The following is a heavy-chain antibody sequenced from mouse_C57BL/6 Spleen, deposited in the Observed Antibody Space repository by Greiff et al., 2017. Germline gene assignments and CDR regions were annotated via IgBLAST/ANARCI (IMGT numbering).Heavy chain of an antibody. CDR2: ISSGSSTI. CDR3: ARPVLRYWYFDV. V-gene: IGHV5-17*01. D-gene: IGHD1-1*01. CDR1: GFTFSDYG. J-gene: IGHJ1*03. Sequence: DVKLVESGGGLVKPGGSLKLSCAASGFTFSDYGMHWVRQAPEKGLEWVAYISSGSSTISYADTVKGRFTISRDNAKNTLFLQMTSLRSENTAMYYCARPVLRYWYFDVWGTGTTVTVSS.